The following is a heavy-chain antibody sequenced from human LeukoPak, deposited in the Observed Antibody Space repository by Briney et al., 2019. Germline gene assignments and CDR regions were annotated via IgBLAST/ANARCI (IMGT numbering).Heavy chain of an antibody. CDR1: GGTFSSYA. V-gene: IGHV1-69*13. J-gene: IGHJ4*02. CDR3: ARDPSMVRGENTPYFDY. CDR2: IIPIFGTA. Sequence: ASVKVSCKASGGTFSSYAISWVRQAPGQGLEWMGGIIPIFGTADYAKKFQGRVTITADESTSTAYMDLSSLRSEDTAVYYCARDPSMVRGENTPYFDYWGQGTLVTVSS. D-gene: IGHD3-10*01.